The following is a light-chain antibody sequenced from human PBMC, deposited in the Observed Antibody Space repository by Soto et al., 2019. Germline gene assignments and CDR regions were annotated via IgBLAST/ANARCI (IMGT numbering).Light chain of an antibody. CDR2: GAS. Sequence: IVLTQSPGTLSLSPGERASVSCRASQSVSSDYLAWYKQKPGQAPRLLIYGASSRATGIPDRFSGSGSGTDFALTINRLEPDDFAVYYCQQYGKSPLTFGQGTRVEIK. V-gene: IGKV3-20*01. CDR1: QSVSSDY. CDR3: QQYGKSPLT. J-gene: IGKJ1*01.